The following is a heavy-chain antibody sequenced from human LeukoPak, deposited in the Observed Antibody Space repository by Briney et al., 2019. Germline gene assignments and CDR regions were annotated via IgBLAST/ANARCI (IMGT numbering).Heavy chain of an antibody. CDR3: ARGRMITFGGAPLDY. CDR1: GGSIGSYY. CDR2: IYYSGST. J-gene: IGHJ4*02. Sequence: PSETLSLTCTVSGGSIGSYYWSWIRQPPGKGLEWIGYIYYSGSTNYNPSLKSRVTISVDTSKNQFSLKLSSVTAADTAVYYCARGRMITFGGAPLDYWGQGTLVTVSS. V-gene: IGHV4-59*01. D-gene: IGHD3-16*01.